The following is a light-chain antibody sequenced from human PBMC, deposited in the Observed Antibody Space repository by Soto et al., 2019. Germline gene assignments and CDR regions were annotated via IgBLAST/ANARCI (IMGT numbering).Light chain of an antibody. CDR1: SSNIGAGYD. Sequence: QSVLTQPPSVSGAPGQRVTISCTGSSSNIGAGYDVHWYQQLPGTAPKLLIYGNSNRPSGVPDRFSGSKSGTSAYLAITGLQAEDEADYYCQSYASSLSGLVFGTGTKLTVL. CDR2: GNS. V-gene: IGLV1-40*01. CDR3: QSYASSLSGLV. J-gene: IGLJ1*01.